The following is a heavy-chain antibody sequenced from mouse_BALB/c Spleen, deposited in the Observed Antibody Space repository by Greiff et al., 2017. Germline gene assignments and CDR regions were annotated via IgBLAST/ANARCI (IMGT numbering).Heavy chain of an antibody. Sequence: EVQVVESGGGLVKPGGSLKLSCAASGFTFSDYYMYWVRQTPEKRLEWVATISDGGSYTYYPDSVKGRFTISRDNAKNNLYLQMSSLKSEDTAMYYCARGRRGFDYWGQGTTLTVSS. V-gene: IGHV5-4*02. CDR3: ARGRRGFDY. CDR1: GFTFSDYY. J-gene: IGHJ2*01. D-gene: IGHD2-12*01. CDR2: ISDGGSYT.